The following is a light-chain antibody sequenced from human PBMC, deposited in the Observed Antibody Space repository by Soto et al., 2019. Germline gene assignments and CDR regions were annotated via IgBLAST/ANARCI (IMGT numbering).Light chain of an antibody. V-gene: IGLV1-44*01. Sequence: QSVLTQPPSASGTPGQRVTISCSGSSSNIGSNTVTWYQQLPGTAPKLLIYSNDQRPSGVPDRFSGSESGTSATLAINGLQSEDECDYFCAAWDDSLSGRVVFGGGTMVTVL. J-gene: IGLJ2*01. CDR1: SSNIGSNT. CDR2: SND. CDR3: AAWDDSLSGRVV.